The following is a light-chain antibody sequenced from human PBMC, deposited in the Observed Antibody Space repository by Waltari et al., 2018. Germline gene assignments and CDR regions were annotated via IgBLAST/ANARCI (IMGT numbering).Light chain of an antibody. J-gene: IGLJ3*02. CDR2: GRN. Sequence: SSELTQDPAVSVALGQTVRITCQGDSLRSYYASRYQQKPGQATVIVMWGRNNRPSGIPDRFSGSSSGNTASLTITGAQAEDEADYYCNSRDNSGNHVVFGGGTKLTVL. CDR1: SLRSYY. V-gene: IGLV3-19*01. CDR3: NSRDNSGNHVV.